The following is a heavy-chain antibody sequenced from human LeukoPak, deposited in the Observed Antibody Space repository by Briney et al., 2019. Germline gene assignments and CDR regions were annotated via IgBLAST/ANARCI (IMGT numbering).Heavy chain of an antibody. V-gene: IGHV4-59*01. Sequence: SETLSLTCTVSGGSMRSYYWIWIRQPPGKGPEWIGYIDYTGRSKDNPSLKSRVTISVDMSKNQFSLKLRSVTAADTGVYYCARDLGGPAAGTLDYWGQGTLVTVSS. CDR3: ARDLGGPAAGTLDY. D-gene: IGHD6-13*01. CDR2: IDYTGRS. CDR1: GGSMRSYY. J-gene: IGHJ4*02.